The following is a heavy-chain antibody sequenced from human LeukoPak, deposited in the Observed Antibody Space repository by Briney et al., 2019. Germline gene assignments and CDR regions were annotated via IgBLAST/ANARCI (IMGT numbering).Heavy chain of an antibody. D-gene: IGHD3-9*01. V-gene: IGHV3-9*01. CDR3: AKAENWRGYFDWLLFFDY. Sequence: GGSLRLSCAASGFTFSSYGMHWVRQAPGKGLEWVSGISWNSGSIGYADSVKGRFTISRDNSKNTVHLQMNSLRAEDTAVYYCAKAENWRGYFDWLLFFDYWGQGTLVTVSS. J-gene: IGHJ4*02. CDR2: ISWNSGSI. CDR1: GFTFSSYG.